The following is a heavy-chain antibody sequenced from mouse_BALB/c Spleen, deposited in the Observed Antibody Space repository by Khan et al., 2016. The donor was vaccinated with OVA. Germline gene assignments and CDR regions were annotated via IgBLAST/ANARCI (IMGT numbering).Heavy chain of an antibody. CDR1: GYTFTSYS. V-gene: IGHV1-4*01. CDR2: INPSNAYT. D-gene: IGHD1-1*01. CDR3: ARDFHYYGSRGALDY. J-gene: IGHJ4*01. Sequence: QVQLKESGAELARPGASVKMSCKASGYTFTSYSMHWIKQRPGQGLEWIGNINPSNAYTNYNQKFKDKATLTADKSSSTAYMQLSSLTSEDSAVDYCARDFHYYGSRGALDYWGQGTSVTVSS.